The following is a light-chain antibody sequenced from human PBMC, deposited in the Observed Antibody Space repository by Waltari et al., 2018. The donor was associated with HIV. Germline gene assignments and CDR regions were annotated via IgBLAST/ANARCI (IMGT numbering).Light chain of an antibody. J-gene: IGLJ1*01. CDR2: YDD. CDR3: AAWDDSLNGYV. CDR1: TSNIGSNA. V-gene: IGLV1-36*01. Sequence: QSVLTQPHSVSEAPRQRVTISCSGSTSNIGSNAVNWYQQLPGKPPKLLIYYDDLLPSGVSDRFSGSKSGTSASLAISGLQSEDEADYYCAAWDDSLNGYVFGTGTKVTVL.